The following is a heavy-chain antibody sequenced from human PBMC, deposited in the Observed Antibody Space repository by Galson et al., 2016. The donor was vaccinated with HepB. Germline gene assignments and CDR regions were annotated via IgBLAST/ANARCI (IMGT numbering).Heavy chain of an antibody. CDR2: ISGSGDST. CDR3: AKGYGFWTAFDY. D-gene: IGHD3-3*01. Sequence: SLRLSCAASGITFSTYAMSWVRQAPGKGLEWVSAISGSGDSTYYADSVKGRFTISRDNSKNTLSLQMNSLRAEDTAVYYCAKGYGFWTAFDYWGQGTLVTVSS. V-gene: IGHV3-23*01. CDR1: GITFSTYA. J-gene: IGHJ4*02.